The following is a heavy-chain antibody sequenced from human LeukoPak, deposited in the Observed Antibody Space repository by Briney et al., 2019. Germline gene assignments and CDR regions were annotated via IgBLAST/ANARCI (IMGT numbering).Heavy chain of an antibody. CDR2: INHSGST. CDR1: GGSFSGYY. V-gene: IGHV4-34*01. Sequence: SETLSLTCAVYGGSFSGYYWSWIRQPPGKGLEWIGEINHSGSTNYNLSLKSRVTISVDTSKNQFSLKLSSVTAADTAVYYCARMYCSSTSCYGPLDYWGQGTLVTVSS. J-gene: IGHJ4*02. D-gene: IGHD2-2*01. CDR3: ARMYCSSTSCYGPLDY.